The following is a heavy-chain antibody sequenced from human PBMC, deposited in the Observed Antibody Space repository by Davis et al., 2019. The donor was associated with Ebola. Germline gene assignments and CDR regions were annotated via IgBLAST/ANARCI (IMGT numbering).Heavy chain of an antibody. D-gene: IGHD6-6*01. Sequence: PGGSLRLSCAASGFTFSSYSMNWVRQAPGKGLEWVSSISSSSSYIYYADSVKGRFTISRDNAKNSLYLQMNSLRAEDTAVYYCARALLGYSSSSAAFDIWGQGTMVTVSS. CDR3: ARALLGYSSSSAAFDI. V-gene: IGHV3-21*01. CDR2: ISSSSSYI. CDR1: GFTFSSYS. J-gene: IGHJ3*02.